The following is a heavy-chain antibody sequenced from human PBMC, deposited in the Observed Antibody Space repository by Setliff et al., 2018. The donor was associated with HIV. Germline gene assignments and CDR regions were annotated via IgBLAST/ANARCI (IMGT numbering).Heavy chain of an antibody. D-gene: IGHD6-13*01. CDR1: GFTISSYA. J-gene: IGHJ4*02. V-gene: IGHV3-23*01. CDR3: AKDPFTSSWYGFDY. Sequence: GGSLRLSCAASGFTISSYAMSWVRQAPGKGLEWVSVISGSGGSTFYADSVRGRFSISRDNSKNTLYLQMDSLRPEDTGFYYCAKDPFTSSWYGFDYWGQGALVTVSS. CDR2: ISGSGGST.